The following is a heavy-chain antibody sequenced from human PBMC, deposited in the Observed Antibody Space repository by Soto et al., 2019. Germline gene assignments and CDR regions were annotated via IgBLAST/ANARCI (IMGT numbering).Heavy chain of an antibody. J-gene: IGHJ4*02. D-gene: IGHD2-15*01. CDR3: AKGVGVGFDY. CDR2: IWYDGSNK. CDR1: GFTFSSYG. Sequence: QVQLVESGGGVVQPGRSLRLSCAASGFTFSSYGMHWVRQAPGKGLEWVAVIWYDGSNKYYADSVKGRFTISRDNSKNTLYLQRNSLRAEDTAVYYCAKGVGVGFDYWGQGTLVTVSS. V-gene: IGHV3-33*06.